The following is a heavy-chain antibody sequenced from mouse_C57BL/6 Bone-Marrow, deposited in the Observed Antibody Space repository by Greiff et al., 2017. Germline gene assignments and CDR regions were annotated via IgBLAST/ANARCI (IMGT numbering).Heavy chain of an antibody. D-gene: IGHD1-1*01. CDR3: ARMPYYYGSGFAY. J-gene: IGHJ3*01. CDR2: IYPRSGNT. Sequence: VQLQEPGAELARPGASVKLSCKASGYTFTSYGISWVKQRAGQGLEWIGEIYPRSGNTYYNEKFKGKATLTADKSSSTAYMELRSLTSEDSAVYFCARMPYYYGSGFAYWGQGTLVTVSA. V-gene: IGHV1-81*01. CDR1: GYTFTSYG.